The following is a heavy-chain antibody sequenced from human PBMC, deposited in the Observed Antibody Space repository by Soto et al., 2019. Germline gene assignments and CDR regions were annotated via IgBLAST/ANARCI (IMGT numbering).Heavy chain of an antibody. CDR1: GFTFTSSA. Sequence: ASVTVSCKASGFTFTSSAVQWVRPARGQRREWKGWIVVGSGKTNYAQKFQERVTIARDMSTSTADMELSRLRFEDTAVYYCAADPXTWYYCDSSATNEAFDIWGPGTMVTVSS. J-gene: IGHJ3*02. V-gene: IGHV1-58*01. D-gene: IGHD3-22*01. CDR3: AADPXTWYYCDSSATNEAFDI. CDR2: IVVGSGKT.